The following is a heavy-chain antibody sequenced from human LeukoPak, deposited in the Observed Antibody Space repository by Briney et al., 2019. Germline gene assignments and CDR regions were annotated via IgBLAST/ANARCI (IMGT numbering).Heavy chain of an antibody. CDR1: GFTFSSYE. V-gene: IGHV3-48*03. J-gene: IGHJ6*03. D-gene: IGHD3-10*01. CDR3: ARGFVWDFVYYYYMDV. CDR2: ISSSGSTI. Sequence: GGSLRLSCAASGFTFSSYEMNWVRQAPGKGLEWVSYISSSGSTIYYADSVKGRFTISRDNAKNSLYLQMNSLRAEDAAVYYCARGFVWDFVYYYYMDVWGKGTTVTVSS.